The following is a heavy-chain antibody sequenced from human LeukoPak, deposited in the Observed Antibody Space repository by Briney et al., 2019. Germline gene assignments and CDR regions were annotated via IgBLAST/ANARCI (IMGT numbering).Heavy chain of an antibody. CDR3: ASKSSGSYYGFVDY. CDR2: IITIFGTA. CDR1: GGTFSSYA. J-gene: IGHJ4*02. V-gene: IGHV1-69*05. D-gene: IGHD1-26*01. Sequence: SVKVSCKASGGTFSSYAISWVRQAPGQGLEWMGGIITIFGTANYAQKFQGRVTITTDESTSTAYMELSSLGSEDTAVYYCASKSSGSYYGFVDYWGQGTLVTVSS.